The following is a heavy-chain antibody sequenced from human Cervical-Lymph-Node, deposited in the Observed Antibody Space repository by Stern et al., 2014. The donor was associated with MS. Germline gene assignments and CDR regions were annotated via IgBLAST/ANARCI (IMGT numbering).Heavy chain of an antibody. V-gene: IGHV3-33*01. J-gene: IGHJ6*02. Sequence: DQLVESGGGVVQPGRSLRLACATAGFTYSYYGMGWVRQAPGKGLGWGALLWYEENKTYYTDSVKGRFTISRDTSKNTLYLQMDNLRAEDTAVYYCARDSRDYLNYYGLDVWGQGTTVTVS. CDR1: GFTYSYYG. CDR3: ARDSRDYLNYYGLDV. CDR2: LWYEENKT. D-gene: IGHD4-17*01.